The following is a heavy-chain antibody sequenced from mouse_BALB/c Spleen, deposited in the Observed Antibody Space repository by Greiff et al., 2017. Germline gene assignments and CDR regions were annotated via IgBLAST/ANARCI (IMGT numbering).Heavy chain of an antibody. CDR2: IYPGDGST. V-gene: IGHV1S56*01. CDR1: GYTFTSYY. J-gene: IGHJ4*01. D-gene: IGHD4-1*01. CDR3: ARPNWDRYYAMDY. Sequence: QVQLQQSGPELVKPGASVKMSCKASGYTFTSYYIHWVKQRPGQGLEWIGWIYPGDGSTKYNEKFKGKTTLTADKSSSTAYMLLSSLTSEDSAIYFCARPNWDRYYAMDYWGQGTSVTVSS.